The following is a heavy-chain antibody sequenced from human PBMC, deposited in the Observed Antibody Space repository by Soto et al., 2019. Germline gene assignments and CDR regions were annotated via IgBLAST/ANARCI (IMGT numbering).Heavy chain of an antibody. CDR1: GFSVSTNY. CDR2: IYSSGQT. V-gene: IGHV3-53*01. D-gene: IGHD3-10*01. CDR3: ARIYGSGVVDF. Sequence: VQLVESGGGLIQAGGSRRLSCRVSGFSVSTNYMALFRQVPGKGLVWVSVIYSSGQTYYPYSVQGRFTLSRDNSKNNVYIQLSSLRVADTGVYSCARIYGSGVVDFWGQGSLITVSS. J-gene: IGHJ4*02.